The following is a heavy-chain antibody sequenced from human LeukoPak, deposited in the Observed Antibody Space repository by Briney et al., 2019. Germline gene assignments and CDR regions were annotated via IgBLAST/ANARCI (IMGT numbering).Heavy chain of an antibody. D-gene: IGHD6-13*01. CDR2: IRYDGSNK. Sequence: GESLRLSCAASGFTFSSYGMHWVRQAPAKGLEWVAFIRYDGSNKYYADSVKGRFTISRDNSKNTLYLQMNSLRAEDTAVYYCAQGGQQLGTRFDYWGQGTLVTVSS. V-gene: IGHV3-30*02. CDR3: AQGGQQLGTRFDY. J-gene: IGHJ4*02. CDR1: GFTFSSYG.